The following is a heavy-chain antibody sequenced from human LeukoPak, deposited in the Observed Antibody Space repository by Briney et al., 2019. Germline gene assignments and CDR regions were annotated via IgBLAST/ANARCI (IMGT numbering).Heavy chain of an antibody. J-gene: IGHJ6*04. CDR2: IIPIFGTA. Sequence: GASVKVSCKASGGTFSSYAISWVRQAPGQGLEWMGGIIPIFGTANYAQKFQGRVTITTDESTSTAYMELSSLRSEDTAVYYCARAYYDSSGYYYGMDVWGKGTTVTVSS. CDR3: ARAYYDSSGYYYGMDV. V-gene: IGHV1-69*05. D-gene: IGHD3-22*01. CDR1: GGTFSSYA.